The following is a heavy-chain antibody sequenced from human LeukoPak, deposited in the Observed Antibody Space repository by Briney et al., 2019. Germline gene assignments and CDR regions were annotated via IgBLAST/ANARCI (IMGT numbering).Heavy chain of an antibody. D-gene: IGHD2-21*02. CDR1: GYSFTSYW. J-gene: IGHJ4*02. Sequence: GESLKISCKGSGYSFTSYWIGWVRQMPGKGLEWMGIIYPGDSDTRYSPSFQGQVTISADKSISTAYLQWSSLKASDTAMYYCARQEYCGGDCYQEYYFDYWGQGTLVTVSS. V-gene: IGHV5-51*01. CDR3: ARQEYCGGDCYQEYYFDY. CDR2: IYPGDSDT.